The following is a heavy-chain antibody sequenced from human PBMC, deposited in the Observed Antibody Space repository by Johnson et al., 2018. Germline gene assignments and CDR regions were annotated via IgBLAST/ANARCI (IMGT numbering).Heavy chain of an antibody. D-gene: IGHD2-15*01. V-gene: IGHV3-49*03. J-gene: IGHJ3*02. Sequence: VQLVESGGGLVQPGRSLRLSCTASGFTFGDYAMSWFRQAPGKGLEWVGFIRSKAYGGTTEYAASVKGRFTISRDDSKSIAYLQMNSLKTEDTAVYYCTRGATHCSGGSCYSSLAFDIWGQGTMVTVSS. CDR2: IRSKAYGGTT. CDR1: GFTFGDYA. CDR3: TRGATHCSGGSCYSSLAFDI.